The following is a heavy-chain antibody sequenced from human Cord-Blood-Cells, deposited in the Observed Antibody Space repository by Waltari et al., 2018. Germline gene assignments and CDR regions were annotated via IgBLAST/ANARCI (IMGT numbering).Heavy chain of an antibody. V-gene: IGHV1-69*01. Sequence: QVQLVQSGAEVKKPGSSVKVSCKASGGTFSSYAISWVRRAPGQGLEWMGGIIPIFGTANYAQKFQGRVTITADESTSTAYMELSSLRSEDTAVYYCARERVWGSYRHYFDYWGQGTLVTVSS. D-gene: IGHD3-16*02. CDR3: ARERVWGSYRHYFDY. CDR2: IIPIFGTA. J-gene: IGHJ4*02. CDR1: GGTFSSYA.